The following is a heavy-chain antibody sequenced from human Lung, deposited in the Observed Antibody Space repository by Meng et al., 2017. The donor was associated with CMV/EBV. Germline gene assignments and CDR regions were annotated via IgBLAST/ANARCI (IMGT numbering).Heavy chain of an antibody. CDR2: IYHSASN. CDR3: ARGVQWLHIDY. J-gene: IGHJ4*02. CDR1: GGSMSRSTW. Sequence: QLQDAGRGLVQPSGTLSLTRPVSGGSMSRSTWWSGVRQPPGKRLEWIGEIYHSASNNYNPARKSGDAIAVDKSKIQYCLRLGCVTAADTAVYYCARGVQWLHIDYWGQGTLVTVSS. D-gene: IGHD6-19*01. V-gene: IGHV4-4*02.